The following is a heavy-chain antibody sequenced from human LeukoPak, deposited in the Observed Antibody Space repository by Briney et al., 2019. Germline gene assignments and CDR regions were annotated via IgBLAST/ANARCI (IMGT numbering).Heavy chain of an antibody. J-gene: IGHJ4*02. V-gene: IGHV4-59*10. CDR2: IYTSGST. CDR1: GGSFSGYY. Sequence: PSETLSLTCAVYGGSFSGYYWSWIRQPPGKGLEWIGRIYTSGSTNYNPSLKSRVTMSVDTSKNQFSLKLSSVTAADTAVYYCARTEHDYGDYYFDYWGQGTLVTVSS. CDR3: ARTEHDYGDYYFDY. D-gene: IGHD4-17*01.